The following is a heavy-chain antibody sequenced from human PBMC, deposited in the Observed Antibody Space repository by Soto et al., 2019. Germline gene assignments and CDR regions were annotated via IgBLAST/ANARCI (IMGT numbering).Heavy chain of an antibody. CDR1: GFTVSSNY. D-gene: IGHD3-10*01. CDR3: ATTRRRVTMVRGAPYYYYMDV. Sequence: GGSLRLSCAASGFTVSSNYMSWVRQAPGKGLEWVSVIYSGGSTYYADSVKGRFTISRDNSKNTLYLQMNSLRAEDTAVYYCATTRRRVTMVRGAPYYYYMDVWGKGTTVTVSS. J-gene: IGHJ6*03. CDR2: IYSGGST. V-gene: IGHV3-66*01.